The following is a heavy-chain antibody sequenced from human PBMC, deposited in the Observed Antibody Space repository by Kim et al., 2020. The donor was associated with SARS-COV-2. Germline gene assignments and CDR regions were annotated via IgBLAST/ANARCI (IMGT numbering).Heavy chain of an antibody. CDR1: GGTFSSYA. J-gene: IGHJ2*01. V-gene: IGHV1-69*13. CDR3: ARDLLRNTGPDL. Sequence: SVKVSCKASGGTFSSYAISWVRQAPGQGLEWMGGIIPIFGTANYAQKFQGRVTITADESTSTAYMELSSLRSEDTAVYYCARDLLRNTGPDLWGRGTLVTVSS. D-gene: IGHD2-8*02. CDR2: IIPIFGTA.